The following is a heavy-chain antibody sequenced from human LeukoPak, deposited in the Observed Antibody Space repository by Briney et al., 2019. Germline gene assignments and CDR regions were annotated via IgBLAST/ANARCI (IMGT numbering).Heavy chain of an antibody. CDR1: GGSISSYY. J-gene: IGHJ4*02. CDR3: ARATVEMATIPTIPFDY. D-gene: IGHD5-24*01. V-gene: IGHV4-4*07. CDR2: IYTSGST. Sequence: SETLSLTCTVSGGSISSYYWSWIRQPAGKGLEWIGRIYTSGSTNYNPSLKSRVTMSVDTSKNQFSLKLSSVTAADTAVYHCARATVEMATIPTIPFDYWGQGTLVTVSS.